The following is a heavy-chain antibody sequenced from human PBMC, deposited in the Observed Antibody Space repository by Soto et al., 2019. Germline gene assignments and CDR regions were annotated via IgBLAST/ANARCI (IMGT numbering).Heavy chain of an antibody. V-gene: IGHV1-2*02. CDR3: ARDLAKGGGSAGFDY. CDR2: INPKSGGT. CDR1: GYTFTVYY. D-gene: IGHD1-26*01. Sequence: ASVKVSCKASGYTFTVYYMHCVRQAPGQGLEWMGWINPKSGGTMYPQKFQGRVTMTWDTSISTTYMALTRLRSDDTAVYYCARDLAKGGGSAGFDYWGQGTLVTVSS. J-gene: IGHJ4*02.